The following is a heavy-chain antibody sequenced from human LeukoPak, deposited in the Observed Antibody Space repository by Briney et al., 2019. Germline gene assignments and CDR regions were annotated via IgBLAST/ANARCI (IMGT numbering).Heavy chain of an antibody. CDR1: GGSISSYY. CDR3: ARQAPCEYRTSGSTSSSCPFDH. V-gene: IGHV4-59*01. D-gene: IGHD6-13*01. J-gene: IGHJ4*01. Sequence: SETLSLTCTVSGGSISSYYWSWIRQPPGKGLEWIGYICYNGNTNYNPSLQSRVTISLDTSENQFSLKLRSVTAADTAVYYCARQAPCEYRTSGSTSSSCPFDHWGHGTLVIVSS. CDR2: ICYNGNT.